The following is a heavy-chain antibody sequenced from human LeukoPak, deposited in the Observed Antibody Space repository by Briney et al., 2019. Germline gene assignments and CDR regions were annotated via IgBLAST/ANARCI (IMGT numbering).Heavy chain of an antibody. Sequence: PGGSLRLSCVASGFTFSSYAAHWVRQAPGKGLEWVAAISYDGGNTYYADSVRGRFTISRENSKNTLYLRMTSLRAEDTAVYYCARASFIRGWELSFRFDYWGQGTLVTVSS. CDR2: ISYDGGNT. J-gene: IGHJ4*02. V-gene: IGHV3-30*04. CDR1: GFTFSSYA. D-gene: IGHD6-19*01. CDR3: ARASFIRGWELSFRFDY.